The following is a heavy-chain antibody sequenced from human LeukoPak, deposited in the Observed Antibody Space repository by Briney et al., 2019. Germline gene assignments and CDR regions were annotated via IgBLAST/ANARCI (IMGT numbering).Heavy chain of an antibody. Sequence: PGGSLRLSCAASGSAFSDFWMSWVRQAPGKGPEWVANIRHDGNAKNYVPSVRGRFTISRDNAKNSLYLQMNSLTVEDTAVYYCATSHDSAGNDWGQGTLVTVSS. J-gene: IGHJ4*02. D-gene: IGHD2-15*01. CDR1: GSAFSDFW. CDR2: IRHDGNAK. V-gene: IGHV3-7*01. CDR3: ATSHDSAGND.